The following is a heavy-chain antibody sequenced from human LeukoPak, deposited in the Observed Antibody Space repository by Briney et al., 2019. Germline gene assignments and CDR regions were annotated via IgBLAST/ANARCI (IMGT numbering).Heavy chain of an antibody. J-gene: IGHJ4*02. Sequence: SETLSLTCTVSGVSISSSNSYWGWIRQPPGKGLEWIGSIYYSGNTYYNASLKSRVTISVDTSKNQFSLKLSSVTAADTAVYYCARVRGYSYGYDWGQGTLVTVSS. CDR1: GVSISSSNSY. CDR2: IYYSGNT. D-gene: IGHD5-18*01. V-gene: IGHV4-39*07. CDR3: ARVRGYSYGYD.